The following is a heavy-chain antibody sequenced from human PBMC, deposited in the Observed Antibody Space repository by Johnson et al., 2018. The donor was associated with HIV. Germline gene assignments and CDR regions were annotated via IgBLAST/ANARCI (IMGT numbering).Heavy chain of an antibody. CDR3: AKGTTVAKVDAFDI. J-gene: IGHJ3*02. CDR1: GITFDDYA. D-gene: IGHD4-23*01. V-gene: IGHV3-9*01. Sequence: VQLVESGGGVVRPGGSLRLSCAASGITFDDYAMHWVRQAPGKGLEWVSGISWNSGSIGYADSVKGRFTISRDNAKNSLYLQMNSLRAEDTALYYCAKGTTVAKVDAFDIWGQGTMVTVSS. CDR2: ISWNSGSI.